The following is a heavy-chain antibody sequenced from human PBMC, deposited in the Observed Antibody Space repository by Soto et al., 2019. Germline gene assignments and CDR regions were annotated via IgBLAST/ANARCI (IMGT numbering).Heavy chain of an antibody. J-gene: IGHJ3*02. V-gene: IGHV4-34*01. CDR2: INHSGST. Sequence: SETLSLTCAVYGGSFSGYYWSWIRQPPGKGLEWIGEINHSGSTNYNPCLKSRVTISVDTSKNQFSLKLSSVTAAETAVYYCARDATATRDAFDIWGQGTMVTVSS. CDR3: ARDATATRDAFDI. CDR1: GGSFSGYY. D-gene: IGHD2-15*01.